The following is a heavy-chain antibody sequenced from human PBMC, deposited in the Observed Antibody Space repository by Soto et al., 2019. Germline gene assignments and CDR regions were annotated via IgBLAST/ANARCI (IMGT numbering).Heavy chain of an antibody. Sequence: APVKVSCKASGYTFTSYGISWVRQAPGQGLEWMGWISAYNGNTNYAQKLQGRVTMTTDTSTSTAYMELRSLRSDDTAVYYCARDRLWDYGDYGIDYWGQGTLVTVSS. CDR1: GYTFTSYG. D-gene: IGHD4-17*01. V-gene: IGHV1-18*01. CDR3: ARDRLWDYGDYGIDY. CDR2: ISAYNGNT. J-gene: IGHJ4*02.